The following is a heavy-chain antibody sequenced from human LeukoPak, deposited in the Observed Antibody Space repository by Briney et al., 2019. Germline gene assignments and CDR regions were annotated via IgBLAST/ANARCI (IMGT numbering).Heavy chain of an antibody. CDR2: IRSKANSYAT. CDR3: TRQAFGVVTNPFDY. Sequence: GGSLRLSCAASGFTFSGSAMHWVRQASGKGLEWVGRIRSKANSYATAYAASVKGRFTISRDDSKNTAYLQMNSLKTEDTAVYYCTRQAFGVVTNPFDYWGQGTLVTVSS. CDR1: GFTFSGSA. J-gene: IGHJ4*02. D-gene: IGHD2-21*02. V-gene: IGHV3-73*01.